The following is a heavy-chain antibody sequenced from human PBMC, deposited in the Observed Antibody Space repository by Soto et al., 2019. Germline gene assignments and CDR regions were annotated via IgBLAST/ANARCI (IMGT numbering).Heavy chain of an antibody. D-gene: IGHD3-10*01. CDR3: VKVAHIQWFGELIDAFDI. J-gene: IGHJ3*02. CDR1: GFTFSSYA. Sequence: GGSLRLSCSASGFTFSSYAMHWVRQAPGKGLEYVSAISSNGGSTYYADSVKGRFTISRDNSKNTLYLQMSSLRAEDTAVYYCVKVAHIQWFGELIDAFDIWGQGTMVTVSS. CDR2: ISSNGGST. V-gene: IGHV3-64D*08.